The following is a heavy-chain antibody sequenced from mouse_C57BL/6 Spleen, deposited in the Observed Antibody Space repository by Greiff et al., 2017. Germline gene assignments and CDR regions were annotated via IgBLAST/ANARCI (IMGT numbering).Heavy chain of an antibody. CDR2: IDPETGGT. V-gene: IGHV1-15*01. D-gene: IGHD5-1*01. Sequence: QVQLQQSGAELVRPGASVTLSCKASGYTFTDYEMHWVKQTPVHGLEWLIAIDPETGGTAYNKKYKGKAILTADKSSSTAYMELRSLTSEDSAVYYCTRGGYLAWFAYWGQGTLVTVSA. CDR3: TRGGYLAWFAY. CDR1: GYTFTDYE. J-gene: IGHJ3*01.